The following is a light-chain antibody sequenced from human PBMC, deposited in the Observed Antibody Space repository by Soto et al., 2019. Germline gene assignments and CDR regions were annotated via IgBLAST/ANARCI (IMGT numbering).Light chain of an antibody. J-gene: IGLJ3*02. CDR1: RHDVGGYAY. CDR2: EVS. CDR3: CSYTGNTTPV. Sequence: QSVLTQPASVSGSPGQSITISCTGTRHDVGGYAYVSWYQQYPGKAPKLVISEVSNRPSGVSHRFSGSRSGNTASLTISGLQAEDEADYHCCSYTGNTTPVFGGGTKLTVL. V-gene: IGLV2-14*01.